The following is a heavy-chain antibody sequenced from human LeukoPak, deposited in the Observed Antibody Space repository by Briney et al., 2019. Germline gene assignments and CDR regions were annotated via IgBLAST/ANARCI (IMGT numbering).Heavy chain of an antibody. CDR2: IIPILGIA. CDR1: GGTFSSYA. CDR3: ARDRRYFDWSVPFDY. D-gene: IGHD3-9*01. Sequence: GGSVKVSCKGSGGTFSSYAISWVGPAPGQGLEWVGRIIPILGIANCAQKFQGRVTITADKSTSTAYMELSSLRSEDTAVYYCARDRRYFDWSVPFDYWGQGTLVTVSS. V-gene: IGHV1-69*04. J-gene: IGHJ4*02.